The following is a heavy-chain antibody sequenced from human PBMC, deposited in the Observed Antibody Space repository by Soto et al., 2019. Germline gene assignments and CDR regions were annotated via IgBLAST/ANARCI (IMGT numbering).Heavy chain of an antibody. CDR2: MSGSGGST. J-gene: IGHJ4*02. V-gene: IGHV3-23*01. CDR1: GFTFSSYA. CDR3: AMGFDY. Sequence: EVQLLESGGGLVQPGGSLRLSCAASGFTFSSYAMSWVRQGPGKGLEWVSAMSGSGGSTYYADTVRGRCTISRDDSKNTLYLQMSSLRAEDTAVYYSAMGFDYWGQGTLVTVSS.